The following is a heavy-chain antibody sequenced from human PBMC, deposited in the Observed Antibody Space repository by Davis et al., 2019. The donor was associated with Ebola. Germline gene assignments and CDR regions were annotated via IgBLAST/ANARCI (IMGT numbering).Heavy chain of an antibody. CDR2: IYSGGST. CDR1: GFTFSNAW. V-gene: IGHV3-53*04. D-gene: IGHD6-13*01. CDR3: ARSWWIAAAGTAWFDP. Sequence: GESLKISCAASGFTFSNAWMSWVRQAPGKGLEWVSVIYSGGSTYYADSVKGRFTISRHNSKNTLYLQMNSLRAEDTAVYYCARSWWIAAAGTAWFDPWGQGTLVTVSS. J-gene: IGHJ5*02.